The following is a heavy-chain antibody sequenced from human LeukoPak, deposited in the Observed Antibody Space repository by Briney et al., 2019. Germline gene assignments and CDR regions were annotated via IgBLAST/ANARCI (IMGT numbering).Heavy chain of an antibody. V-gene: IGHV1-18*01. CDR2: ISAYNGNT. D-gene: IGHD3-22*01. CDR3: ARVDGFPYDSSGYMGY. CDR1: GYTFTSYG. J-gene: IGHJ4*02. Sequence: ASVKVSCKASGYTFTSYGISWVRQAPGQGLEWMGWISAYNGNTNYAQKLQGRVTMTTDTSTSTAYMELRSLRSGDTAVYYCARVDGFPYDSSGYMGYWGQGTLVTVSS.